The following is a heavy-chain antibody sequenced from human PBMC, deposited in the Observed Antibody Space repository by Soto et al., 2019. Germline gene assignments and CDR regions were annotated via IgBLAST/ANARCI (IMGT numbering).Heavy chain of an antibody. Sequence: QVHLVQSGAEVKSPGSAVKVSCQVSGAGDTFSNYGLNWARQAPGQGLEWMGGTIPAFGTANYAEKFQGRVTITADASTNTAYMELSSLRSDDTAVYYCWRHDKTALPPLDAWGQGTLVSVSS. J-gene: IGHJ5*02. CDR1: GAGDTFSNYG. V-gene: IGHV1-69*01. D-gene: IGHD1-1*01. CDR3: WRHDKTALPPLDA. CDR2: TIPAFGTA.